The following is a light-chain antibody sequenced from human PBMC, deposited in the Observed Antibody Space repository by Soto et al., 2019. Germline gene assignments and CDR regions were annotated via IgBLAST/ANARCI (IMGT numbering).Light chain of an antibody. Sequence: DIVLTQSPGTLSLSPGERATLSCRASQSVRSRYLAWYQQKAGQAPRLLIYDASRRATGIPDRFSGSGSGTDFTLTIIRLEPEDFAVYYYQQYGSSVTFGGGTKVEIK. J-gene: IGKJ4*01. V-gene: IGKV3-20*01. CDR2: DAS. CDR1: QSVRSRY. CDR3: QQYGSSVT.